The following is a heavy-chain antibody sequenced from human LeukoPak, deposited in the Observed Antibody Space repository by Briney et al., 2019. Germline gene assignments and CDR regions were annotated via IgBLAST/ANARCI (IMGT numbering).Heavy chain of an antibody. CDR2: IKPDGSDT. CDR1: GFTFTTHW. Sequence: GESLRLSCGASGFTFTTHWIHWVRQAPGKGLEWVSRIKPDGSDTNYADSVKGRFTISRDNAKNTVYLQMNSLRAEDTAVYYCTRGKYGGYFIDYWGQGTLVTVSS. V-gene: IGHV3-74*01. CDR3: TRGKYGGYFIDY. D-gene: IGHD5-12*01. J-gene: IGHJ4*02.